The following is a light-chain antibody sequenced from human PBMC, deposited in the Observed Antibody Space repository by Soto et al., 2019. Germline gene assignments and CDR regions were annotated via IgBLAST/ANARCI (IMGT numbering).Light chain of an antibody. CDR2: EVN. V-gene: IGLV2-8*01. J-gene: IGLJ2*01. CDR3: SSYGGSNNLV. Sequence: QSALTQPPSASGSPGQSVTNSCTGTSSDVGGYNSVSWYQQHPGKAPKLMIYEVNKRPSGVPDRFSGSKSGNTASLTVSGLQVEDEADYYCSSYGGSNNLVFGGGTKLTVL. CDR1: SSDVGGYNS.